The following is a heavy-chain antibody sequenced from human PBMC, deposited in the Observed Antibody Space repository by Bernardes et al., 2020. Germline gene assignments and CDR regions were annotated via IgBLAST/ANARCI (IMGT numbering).Heavy chain of an antibody. D-gene: IGHD3-16*01. CDR1: GGSINNYY. CDR3: ARDGVNWGNWFDP. Sequence: SETLSLTCTVSGGSINNYYWSWIRQPPGKGLEWIGCVSYSGSTKYNPSLKSRVTISVDTSKNQLSLKLTSVIAADTAVYYCARDGVNWGNWFDPWGQGTLVTVSS. CDR2: VSYSGST. V-gene: IGHV4-59*01. J-gene: IGHJ5*02.